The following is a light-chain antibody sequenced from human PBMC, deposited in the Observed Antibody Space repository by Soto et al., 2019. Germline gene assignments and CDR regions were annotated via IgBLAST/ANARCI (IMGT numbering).Light chain of an antibody. CDR3: CSYAADRIYV. CDR2: EGS. V-gene: IGLV2-23*01. J-gene: IGLJ1*01. CDR1: SSDVGSYNL. Sequence: QSVLTQPASVSGSPGQSITISCTGTSSDVGSYNLVSWYQQHPGKGPKLMIYEGSKRPSGVSNRFSGSKSGNTASLTISDLQAEDEAAYYRCSYAADRIYVSGFATKVTVL.